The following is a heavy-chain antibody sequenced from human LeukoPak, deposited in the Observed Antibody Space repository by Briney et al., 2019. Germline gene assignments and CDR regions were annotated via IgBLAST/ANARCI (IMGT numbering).Heavy chain of an antibody. V-gene: IGHV4-59*01. J-gene: IGHJ2*01. Sequence: PSETLSLTCTVSGGSISSYYWSWIRQPPGKGLEWIGYIYYSESTNYNPSLKSRVTISVDTSKNQFSLKLSSVTAADTAVYYCATAKGSEYSSSSNWYFDLWGRGTLVTVSS. D-gene: IGHD6-6*01. CDR2: IYYSEST. CDR1: GGSISSYY. CDR3: ATAKGSEYSSSSNWYFDL.